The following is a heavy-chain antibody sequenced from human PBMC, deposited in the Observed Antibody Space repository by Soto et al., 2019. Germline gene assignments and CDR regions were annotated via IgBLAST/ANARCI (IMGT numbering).Heavy chain of an antibody. V-gene: IGHV4-4*02. CDR1: GGSITSDYW. Sequence: QMKLQESGPGLVKPSGTLSLTCAVSGGSITSDYWWSWVRQSPGKGLEWIGKIYYSGSTNYSPSLKSRVTMSIDKSKNQFSLKLDSVTAADTAVYYCARTSWAPDYFYGMDVWGQGTTVTVSS. CDR3: ARTSWAPDYFYGMDV. J-gene: IGHJ6*02. D-gene: IGHD3-10*01. CDR2: IYYSGST.